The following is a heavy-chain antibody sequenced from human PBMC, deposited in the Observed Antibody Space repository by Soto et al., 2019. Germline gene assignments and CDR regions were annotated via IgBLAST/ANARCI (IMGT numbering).Heavy chain of an antibody. CDR1: GGSISSYY. CDR2: IYYSGST. J-gene: IGHJ4*02. Sequence: PSETLSLTCTVSGGSISSYYWSWIRQPPGKGLEWIGYIYYSGSTNYNPSLKSRVTISVDTSKNQFSLKLSSVTAADTAVYYCASFTSGGYSSSWYHLDYWGQGTQVTVSS. CDR3: ASFTSGGYSSSWYHLDY. V-gene: IGHV4-59*01. D-gene: IGHD6-13*01.